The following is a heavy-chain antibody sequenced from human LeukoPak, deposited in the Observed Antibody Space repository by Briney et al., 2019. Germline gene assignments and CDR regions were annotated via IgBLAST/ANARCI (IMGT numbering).Heavy chain of an antibody. Sequence: GGSLRLSCAASGLTFSSYWMSWLRQAPGKGLEWVANIKEDGSETHYADSVKGRFTISRDNPKNSLYLQMNSMGGKDTGVYYCEREGAQSKWQRCCRDWGQGTLVTVSS. CDR3: EREGAQSKWQRCCRD. V-gene: IGHV3-7*01. CDR2: IKEDGSET. CDR1: GLTFSSYW. D-gene: IGHD5-12*01. J-gene: IGHJ4*02.